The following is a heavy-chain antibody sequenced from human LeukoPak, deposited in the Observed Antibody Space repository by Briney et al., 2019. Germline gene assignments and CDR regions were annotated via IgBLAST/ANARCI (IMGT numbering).Heavy chain of an antibody. CDR1: GGTFSSYA. D-gene: IGHD1-26*01. V-gene: IGHV1-69*04. J-gene: IGHJ4*02. CDR3: ARFSDGDY. CDR2: IIPILGIA. Sequence: SVKVSCKASGGTFSSYAISWVRQAPGQGLEWMGRIIPILGIANYAQRFQGRVTITADKSTSTAYMELSSLRSEDTAVYYCARFSDGDYWGQGTLVTVSS.